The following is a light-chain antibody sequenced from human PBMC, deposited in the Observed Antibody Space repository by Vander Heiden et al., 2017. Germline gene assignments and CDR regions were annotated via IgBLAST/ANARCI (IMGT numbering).Light chain of an antibody. Sequence: EIVLTQSPGTLSLSPGERATLSCRASQSVNSNFLAWYQQKPGQAPRLLIYGAYYRATGIPDRFSGSGSGTDFTLTISRLEPEDFAVYYCQQYGTSQWTFGQGTKVEIK. J-gene: IGKJ1*01. CDR3: QQYGTSQWT. V-gene: IGKV3-20*01. CDR2: GAY. CDR1: QSVNSNF.